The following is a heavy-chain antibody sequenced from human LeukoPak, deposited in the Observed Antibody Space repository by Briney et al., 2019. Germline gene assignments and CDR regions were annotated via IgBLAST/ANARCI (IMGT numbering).Heavy chain of an antibody. V-gene: IGHV4-31*03. J-gene: IGHJ4*02. CDR3: ARHGDGSSSWYKTRGYYFDY. CDR2: IYYSGST. D-gene: IGHD6-13*01. CDR1: GGSISSGGYY. Sequence: PSETLSLTCTVSGGSISSGGYYWSWIRQHPGEGLEWIGYIYYSGSTYYNPSLKSRVNISVDTSKNQFSLKLSSVTAADTAVYYCARHGDGSSSWYKTRGYYFDYWGQGTLVTVSS.